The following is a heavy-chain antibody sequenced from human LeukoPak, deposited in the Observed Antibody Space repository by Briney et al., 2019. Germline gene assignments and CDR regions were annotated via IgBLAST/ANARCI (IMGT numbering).Heavy chain of an antibody. D-gene: IGHD3-22*01. V-gene: IGHV4-38-2*02. CDR1: GYSISSGYY. J-gene: IGHJ4*02. CDR2: IYHSGST. Sequence: SETLSLTCTVSGYSISSGYYWGWIRQPPGKGLEWIGSIYHSGSTYYNPSLKSRVTISVDASKNQFSLKLSSVTAADTAVYYCARDRKANTDYYDSSGLYYFDYWGQGTLVTVSS. CDR3: ARDRKANTDYYDSSGLYYFDY.